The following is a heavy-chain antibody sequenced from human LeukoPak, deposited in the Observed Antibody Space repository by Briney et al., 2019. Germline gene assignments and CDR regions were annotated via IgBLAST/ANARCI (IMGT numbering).Heavy chain of an antibody. CDR3: ARVDYDSSGYHFDY. CDR1: GGSISSYY. V-gene: IGHV4-59*12. CDR2: IYYSGST. Sequence: PSETLSLTCTVSGGSISSYYWSWIRRPPGKGLEWIGYIYYSGSTNYNPSLKSRVTISVDTSKNQFSLKLSSVIAADTAVYYCARVDYDSSGYHFDYWGQGTLVTVSS. D-gene: IGHD3-22*01. J-gene: IGHJ4*02.